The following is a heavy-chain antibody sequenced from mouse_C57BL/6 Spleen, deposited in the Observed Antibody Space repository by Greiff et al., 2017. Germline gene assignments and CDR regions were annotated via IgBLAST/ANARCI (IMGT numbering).Heavy chain of an antibody. D-gene: IGHD2-5*01. CDR1: GFTFSDYG. CDR3: ARARSNLYYFDY. CDR2: ISSGSSTI. J-gene: IGHJ2*01. V-gene: IGHV5-17*01. Sequence: DVMLVESGGGLVKPGGSLKLSCAASGFTFSDYGMHWVRQAPEKGLEWVAYISSGSSTIYYADTVKGRFTISRDNAKNTLFLQMTSLRSEDTAMYYCARARSNLYYFDYWGQGTTLTVSS.